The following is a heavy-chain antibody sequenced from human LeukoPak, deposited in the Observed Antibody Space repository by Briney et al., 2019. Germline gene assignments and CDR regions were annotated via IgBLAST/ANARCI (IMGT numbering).Heavy chain of an antibody. D-gene: IGHD2-15*01. Sequence: ASVKVSCKASGYTFTGYYIHWVRQAPGQGLEWMGWINPNSGGTNFAQKFQGRVTMTRDTSLSTAYMELSRLRSDDTAVYYCARIVVVSSTLRFDAFGIWGQGTMVTVSS. CDR1: GYTFTGYY. V-gene: IGHV1-2*02. J-gene: IGHJ3*02. CDR3: ARIVVVSSTLRFDAFGI. CDR2: INPNSGGT.